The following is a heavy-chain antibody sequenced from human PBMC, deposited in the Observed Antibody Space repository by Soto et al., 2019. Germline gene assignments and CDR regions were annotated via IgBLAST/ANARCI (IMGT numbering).Heavy chain of an antibody. Sequence: WTWIRQFPGKGLEWLAHIYYRGNTYYNPSLKSRLSISQDTSTNQFSLSLTSVTAADTAVYFCARGAADYGNAFDIWGRGTLVTVSS. J-gene: IGHJ3*02. V-gene: IGHV4-31*02. CDR3: ARGAADYGNAFDI. D-gene: IGHD4-17*01. CDR2: IYYRGNT.